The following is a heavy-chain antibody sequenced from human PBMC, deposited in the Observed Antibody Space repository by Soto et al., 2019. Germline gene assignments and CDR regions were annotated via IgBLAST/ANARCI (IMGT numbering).Heavy chain of an antibody. Sequence: GESLKISCKGSGYSFISYLISWVRQMPGKGLEWMGRIDPSDSYTNYSPSFQGHVTISADKSISTAYLQWSSLKASDTAMYYCARRAYDSSGYPTFDYWGQGTLVTVSS. V-gene: IGHV5-10-1*01. D-gene: IGHD3-22*01. CDR3: ARRAYDSSGYPTFDY. CDR1: GYSFISYL. J-gene: IGHJ4*02. CDR2: IDPSDSYT.